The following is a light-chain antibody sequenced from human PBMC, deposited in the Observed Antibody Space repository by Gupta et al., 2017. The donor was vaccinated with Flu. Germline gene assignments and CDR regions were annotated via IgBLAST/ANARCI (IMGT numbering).Light chain of an antibody. CDR3: SAWDSSLSAHV. J-gene: IGLJ3*02. Sequence: TAKLTCTGNSNNVGNQGAAWLQQHQGHPPKLLSYRNNNRPSGISERFSASRSGNTASLTITGLQPEDEADYYCSAWDSSLSAHVFGGGTKLTVL. CDR1: SNNVGNQG. V-gene: IGLV10-54*04. CDR2: RNN.